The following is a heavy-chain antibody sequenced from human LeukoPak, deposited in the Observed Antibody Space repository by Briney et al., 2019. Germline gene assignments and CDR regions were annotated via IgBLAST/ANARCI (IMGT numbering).Heavy chain of an antibody. CDR3: AKGQQLGMGGIDY. V-gene: IGHV3-9*01. CDR1: GFTFSNAW. CDR2: ISWNSGSI. Sequence: GGSLRLSCAASGFTFSNAWMSWVRQAPGKGPEWVSGISWNSGSIGYADSVKGRFTISRDNAKNSLYLQMNSLRAEDTALYYCAKGQQLGMGGIDYWGQGTLVTVSS. D-gene: IGHD7-27*01. J-gene: IGHJ4*02.